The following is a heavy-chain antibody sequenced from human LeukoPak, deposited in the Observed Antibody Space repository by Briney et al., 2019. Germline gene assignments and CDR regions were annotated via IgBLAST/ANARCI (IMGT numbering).Heavy chain of an antibody. CDR3: AEERGGSCYY. D-gene: IGHD2-15*01. Sequence: ASVKVSCKASGYTFSSYAMHWVRQAPGQRLEWMGWINAGYGNTNYAQKLQGRVTMTTDTSTSTAYMELRSLRSDDTAVYYCAEERGGSCYYWGQGTLVTVSS. J-gene: IGHJ4*02. CDR2: INAGYGNT. CDR1: GYTFSSYA. V-gene: IGHV1-3*01.